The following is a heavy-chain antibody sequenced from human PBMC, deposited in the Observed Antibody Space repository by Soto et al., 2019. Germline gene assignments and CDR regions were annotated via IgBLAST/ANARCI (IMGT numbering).Heavy chain of an antibody. CDR2: IWYDGSKK. Sequence: QVQLVESGGGVVQPGRSLRLSCAASGYTFSSHGMHWVRQAPGKGLEWVAVIWYDGSKKYYSGSVKGRFTISRDDSKNTLYLEMNSLRAEDTAVYYCARYPASSRDVWGQGTTVIVSS. CDR3: ARYPASSRDV. D-gene: IGHD6-25*01. J-gene: IGHJ6*02. CDR1: GYTFSSHG. V-gene: IGHV3-33*01.